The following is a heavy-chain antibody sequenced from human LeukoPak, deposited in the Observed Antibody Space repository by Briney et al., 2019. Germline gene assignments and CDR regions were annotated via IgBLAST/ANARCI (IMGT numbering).Heavy chain of an antibody. J-gene: IGHJ6*02. CDR2: ISYDGSNK. CDR3: AKDLVGAQDYYYGMDV. Sequence: PGGSLRLSCAASGFTFSSYGMHWVRQAPGKGLEWVAVISYDGSNKYYADSVKGRFTISRDNSKNTLYLQMNSLRAEDTAVYYCAKDLVGAQDYYYGMDVWGQGTTVTVSS. V-gene: IGHV3-30*18. D-gene: IGHD1-26*01. CDR1: GFTFSSYG.